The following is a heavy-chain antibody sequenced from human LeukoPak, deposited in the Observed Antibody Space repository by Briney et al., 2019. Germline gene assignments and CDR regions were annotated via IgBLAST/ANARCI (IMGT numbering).Heavy chain of an antibody. CDR2: IIPIFGTA. D-gene: IGHD2-21*02. V-gene: IGHV1-69*05. J-gene: IGHJ4*02. Sequence: VASVKVSCKASGGTFSSYAISWVRQAPGQGLEWMGRIIPIFGTANYAQKFQGRVTITTDESTSTAYMELRSLRSDDTAVYYCARDAVSTVTAGGIDYWGQGTLVTVSS. CDR3: ARDAVSTVTAGGIDY. CDR1: GGTFSSYA.